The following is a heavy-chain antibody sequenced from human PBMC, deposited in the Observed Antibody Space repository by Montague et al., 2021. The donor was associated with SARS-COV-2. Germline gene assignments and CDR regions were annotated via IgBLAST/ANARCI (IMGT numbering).Heavy chain of an antibody. Sequence: SETLSLTCTVSGDSISSSSYNWGWIRQPPGKGLEWIGSVHYSGRTYYNSSLKSRVTIYVDTSKNQLSLKLSSVTAADTAVYYCTRHVHMTWLERSPGFDYWGQGTLVTVSS. CDR3: TRHVHMTWLERSPGFDY. V-gene: IGHV4-39*01. D-gene: IGHD2-21*01. CDR1: GDSISSSSYN. J-gene: IGHJ4*02. CDR2: VHYSGRT.